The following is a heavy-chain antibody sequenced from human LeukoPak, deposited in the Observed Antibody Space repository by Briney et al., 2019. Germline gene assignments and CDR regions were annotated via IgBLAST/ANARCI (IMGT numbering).Heavy chain of an antibody. CDR3: ARDVAVAGANNWFDP. Sequence: GGSLRLSCATSGFAFISSGMAWVRQAPGKGLEWVPGINWNGGSTGYADSVKGRFTISRDNAKNSLYLQMNSLRAEDTALYYCARDVAVAGANNWFDPWGQGTLVTVSS. V-gene: IGHV3-20*04. CDR1: GFAFISSG. D-gene: IGHD6-19*01. J-gene: IGHJ5*02. CDR2: INWNGGST.